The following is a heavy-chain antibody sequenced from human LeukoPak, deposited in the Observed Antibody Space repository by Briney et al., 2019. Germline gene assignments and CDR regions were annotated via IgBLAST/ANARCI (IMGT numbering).Heavy chain of an antibody. V-gene: IGHV3-21*01. D-gene: IGHD3-10*01. CDR3: ARGQGGSGSYYKASYYFDY. Sequence: GGSLRLSCAASGFTFSSYSMNWVRQAPGKGLEWVSSISSSSSYIYYADSVKGRFTISRDNAKNSLYLQMNSLRAEDTAVYYCARGQGGSGSYYKASYYFDYWGQGTLVTVSS. CDR2: ISSSSSYI. J-gene: IGHJ4*02. CDR1: GFTFSSYS.